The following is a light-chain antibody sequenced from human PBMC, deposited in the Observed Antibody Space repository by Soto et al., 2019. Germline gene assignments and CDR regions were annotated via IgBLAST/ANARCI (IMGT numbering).Light chain of an antibody. J-gene: IGLJ3*02. V-gene: IGLV2-14*01. CDR2: EVT. CDR1: SSDVGGYKY. CDR3: SSYTSSGTWV. Sequence: QSALTQPPSASGSPGQSVTISCTGTSSDVGGYKYVYWYQQHPGKAPKVMIYEVTNRPSGVSNRFSGSKSGNTASLTISGLQTEDEADYYCSSYTSSGTWVFGGGTKLTVL.